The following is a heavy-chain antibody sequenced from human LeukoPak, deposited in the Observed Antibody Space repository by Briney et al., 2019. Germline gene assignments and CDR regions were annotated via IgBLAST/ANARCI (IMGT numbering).Heavy chain of an antibody. CDR2: IRYDGSTK. CDR3: AKTQFCDY. J-gene: IGHJ4*02. Sequence: GGSLRLSCAASGFTFSSYGMHWVRQAPGKGPEWVAFIRYDGSTKYYADSVKGRFTISRDNSKNTLYLQMNSLRAEDTAVYYCAKTQFCDYWGQGTLVTVSS. D-gene: IGHD5-24*01. V-gene: IGHV3-30*02. CDR1: GFTFSSYG.